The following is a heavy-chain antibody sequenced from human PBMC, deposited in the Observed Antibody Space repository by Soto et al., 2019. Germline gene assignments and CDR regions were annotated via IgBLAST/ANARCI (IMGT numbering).Heavy chain of an antibody. J-gene: IGHJ5*02. CDR1: GGSISSSSYY. Sequence: SETLSLTCTVPGGSISSSSYYWGWIRQPPGKGLEWIGSIYYSGSTYYNPSLKSRVTISVDTSKNQFSLKLSSVTAADTAVYYSAREEEHWFDPWGQGTLVTVSS. CDR3: AREEEHWFDP. V-gene: IGHV4-39*02. CDR2: IYYSGST. D-gene: IGHD1-26*01.